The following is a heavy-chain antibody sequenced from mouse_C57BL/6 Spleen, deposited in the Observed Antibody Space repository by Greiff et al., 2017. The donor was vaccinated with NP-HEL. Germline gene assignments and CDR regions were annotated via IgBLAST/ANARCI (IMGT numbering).Heavy chain of an antibody. CDR1: GYTFTSYW. D-gene: IGHD1-1*01. CDR2: INPSNGGT. CDR3: ARFDYGSSYFDY. Sequence: QVQLQQPGTELVKPGASVKLSCKASGYTFTSYWMHWVKQRPGQGLEWIGNINPSNGGTNYNEKFKSKATLTVDESSSTAYMQLSSLTSEDSAVYYCARFDYGSSYFDYWGQGTTLTVSS. J-gene: IGHJ2*01. V-gene: IGHV1-53*01.